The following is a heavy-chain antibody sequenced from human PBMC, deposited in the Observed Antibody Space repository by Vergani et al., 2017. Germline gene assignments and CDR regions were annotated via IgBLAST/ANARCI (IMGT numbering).Heavy chain of an antibody. CDR2: IYYSGST. Sequence: QVQLQESGPGLVKPSQTLSLTCTVSGGSISSGDYYWSWIRQPPGKGLEWIGYIYYSGSTYYNPSLKSRVTISVYTSKNQFSLKLSSVTAADTAVYYCARDREYSYGLYWYFDLWGRGTLVTVSS. CDR1: GGSISSGDYY. V-gene: IGHV4-30-4*01. CDR3: ARDREYSYGLYWYFDL. J-gene: IGHJ2*01. D-gene: IGHD5-18*01.